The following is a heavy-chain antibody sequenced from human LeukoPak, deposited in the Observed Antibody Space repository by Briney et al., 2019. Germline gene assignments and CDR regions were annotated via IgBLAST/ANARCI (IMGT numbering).Heavy chain of an antibody. CDR2: ISWNSGSI. CDR3: AKDSGYSGYDFFDY. V-gene: IGHV3-9*01. CDR1: GFTFDDYA. D-gene: IGHD5-12*01. Sequence: GRSLRLSCAASGFTFDDYAMHWVRQAPGKGLEWVSGISWNSGSIGYADSVKGRFTISRDNAKNSLYLQTNSLRAEDTALYYCAKDSGYSGYDFFDYWGQGTLVTVSS. J-gene: IGHJ4*02.